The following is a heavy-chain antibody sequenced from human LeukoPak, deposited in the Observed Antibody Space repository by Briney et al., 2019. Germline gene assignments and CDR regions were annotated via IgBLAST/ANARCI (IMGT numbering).Heavy chain of an antibody. Sequence: GRSLRLSCAASGFTFSSYGMQWVRQAPGEGLEWVSAFIGSGGSTYYADSVKGRFTISRDNSKNTLYLQMNSLRAEDTAVYYCAKDIYYGSGSYYLAPLDYWGQGTLVTVSS. CDR1: GFTFSSYG. CDR3: AKDIYYGSGSYYLAPLDY. D-gene: IGHD3-10*01. V-gene: IGHV3-23*01. CDR2: FIGSGGST. J-gene: IGHJ4*02.